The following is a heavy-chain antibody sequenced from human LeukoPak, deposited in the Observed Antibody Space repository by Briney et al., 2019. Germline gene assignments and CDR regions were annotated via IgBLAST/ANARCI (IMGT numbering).Heavy chain of an antibody. Sequence: GGSLRLSCAASGFTFRSYGMNWVRQAPGKGLEWVSGVSTVGRTYYADSVKGRFAISRDNAKNSLYLQMNSLRAEDTAVYYCARGWESGYSGYGGYWGQGTLVTVSS. CDR3: ARGWESGYSGYGGY. V-gene: IGHV3-21*01. CDR1: GFTFRSYG. J-gene: IGHJ4*02. CDR2: VSTVGRT. D-gene: IGHD5-12*01.